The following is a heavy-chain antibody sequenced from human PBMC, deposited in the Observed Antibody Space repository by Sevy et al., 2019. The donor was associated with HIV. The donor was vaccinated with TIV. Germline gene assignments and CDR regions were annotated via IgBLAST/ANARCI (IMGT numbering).Heavy chain of an antibody. CDR2: ISSSSTYI. V-gene: IGHV3-21*01. CDR1: GFTFSSYS. CDR3: ARGPDYYDRSGYYYQ. J-gene: IGHJ4*02. Sequence: GGSLRLSCAASGFTFSSYSMHWVRQAPGKGLEWVSSISSSSTYIYYADSVKGRFTISRDNAKNSLYLQMNSLSAEDTAVYYCARGPDYYDRSGYYYQWGQGTLVTVSS. D-gene: IGHD3-22*01.